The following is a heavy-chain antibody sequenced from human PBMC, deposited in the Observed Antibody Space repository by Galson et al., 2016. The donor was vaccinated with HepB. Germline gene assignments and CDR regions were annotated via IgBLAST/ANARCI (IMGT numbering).Heavy chain of an antibody. V-gene: IGHV3-30-3*01. CDR2: ISNDGNDK. CDR1: GFIFSTYA. Sequence: SGFIFSTYAVHWVRQAQGKGLEWVAAISNDGNDKNYADSVKGRFTISRDSSRNTLYLQMNSLRAEDTAIYYCASAYYHYYYYYAMDVWGQGTTVTVSS. CDR3: ASAYYHYYYYYAMDV. D-gene: IGHD1-26*01. J-gene: IGHJ6*02.